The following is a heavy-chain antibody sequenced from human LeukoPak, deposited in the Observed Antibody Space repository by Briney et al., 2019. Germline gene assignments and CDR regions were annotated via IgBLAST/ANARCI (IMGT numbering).Heavy chain of an antibody. CDR1: GFTFSDYY. D-gene: IGHD6-6*01. CDR2: ISSSGSTI. J-gene: IGHJ6*03. CDR3: AREYSSSLYYYYYMDV. V-gene: IGHV3-11*01. Sequence: GGSLRLSCAASGFTFSDYYMSWIRQAPGKVLQWVSYISSSGSTIYYADSVKGRFTISRDNAKNSLYLQMNSLRAEDTAVYYCAREYSSSLYYYYYMDVWGKRTTVTVSS.